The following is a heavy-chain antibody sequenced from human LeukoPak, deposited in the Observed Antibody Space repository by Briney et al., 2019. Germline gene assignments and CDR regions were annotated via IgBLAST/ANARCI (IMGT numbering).Heavy chain of an antibody. Sequence: SETLSLTCTVSGGSISSYYWSWIRQPPGKGLEWIGYIYYSGSTNYNPSLKSRVTISVDTSKNQFSLKLSSVTAADTAVYYCARARDGYNRAPFDWGQGTLVTVSS. D-gene: IGHD5-24*01. CDR2: IYYSGST. J-gene: IGHJ4*02. CDR3: ARARDGYNRAPFD. V-gene: IGHV4-59*01. CDR1: GGSISSYY.